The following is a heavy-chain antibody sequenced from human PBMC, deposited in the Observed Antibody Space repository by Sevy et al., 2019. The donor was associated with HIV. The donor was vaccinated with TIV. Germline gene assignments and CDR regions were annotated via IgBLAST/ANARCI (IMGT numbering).Heavy chain of an antibody. J-gene: IGHJ6*02. Sequence: GGSLRLSCAASGFTFSSYGMHWVRQAPGKGLEWVAFIRYDGSNKYYEDSVKGRFTISRDNSKNTLYLQMNSLRAKDKAADYCANDRVGYYGSGSCCCYCFGMDVWGQGTKVTVSS. D-gene: IGHD3-10*01. CDR1: GFTFSSYG. CDR2: IRYDGSNK. V-gene: IGHV3-30*02. CDR3: ANDRVGYYGSGSCCCYCFGMDV.